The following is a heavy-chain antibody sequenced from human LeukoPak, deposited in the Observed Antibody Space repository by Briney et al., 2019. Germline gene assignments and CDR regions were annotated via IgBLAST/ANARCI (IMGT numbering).Heavy chain of an antibody. CDR1: GLTFSSYA. Sequence: GGSLRLSCSASGLTFSSYAMHWVRQAPGKGLQFVSAISSNGGSTLYADSVKGRFIISRDNSKNTLSLQMNGLRPEDTAVYYCVKRGRYDDYAYEYWGQGTRVTVSS. J-gene: IGHJ1*01. D-gene: IGHD4-17*01. CDR2: ISSNGGST. CDR3: VKRGRYDDYAYEY. V-gene: IGHV3-64D*06.